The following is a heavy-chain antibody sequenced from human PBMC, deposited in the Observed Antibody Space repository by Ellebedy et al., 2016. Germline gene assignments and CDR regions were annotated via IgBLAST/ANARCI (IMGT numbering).Heavy chain of an antibody. CDR3: RQGHYADY. CDR1: GFNFNTFF. Sequence: GGSLRLXCTASGFNFNTFFMSWVRQAPGKGLEWVSTISADGDNTRSADSVKGRFTVSRDNSRNTVYLRMSNLRVEDTARYYCRQGHYADYWGQGTLVTVSS. J-gene: IGHJ4*02. CDR2: ISADGDNT. V-gene: IGHV3-23*01.